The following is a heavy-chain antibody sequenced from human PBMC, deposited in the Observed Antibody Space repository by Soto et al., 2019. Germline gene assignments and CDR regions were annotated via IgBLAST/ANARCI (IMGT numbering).Heavy chain of an antibody. V-gene: IGHV3-30-3*01. CDR1: GFTFSSYA. J-gene: IGHJ6*02. Sequence: GGSLRLSCAASGFTFSSYAMHWVRQAPGKGLEWVAVISYDGSNKYYADSVKGRFTISRDNSKNTLYLQMNSLRAEDTAVYYCARGRTYYYDSSGYWNNGLDVWGQGTTVTVSS. D-gene: IGHD3-22*01. CDR3: ARGRTYYYDSSGYWNNGLDV. CDR2: ISYDGSNK.